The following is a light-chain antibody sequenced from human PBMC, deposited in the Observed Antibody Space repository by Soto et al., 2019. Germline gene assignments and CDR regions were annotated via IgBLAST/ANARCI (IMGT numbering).Light chain of an antibody. CDR2: HVS. CDR3: CTDAGTYKV. J-gene: IGLJ1*01. CDR1: SSDVGAYNY. Sequence: QSALTQPRSVSGSPGQSVTISCTGTSSDVGAYNYVPWYQQHPGKAPKLMIYHVSKRPSGVPDRFSGSKSGNAASLTISGLHAEDEADYYCCTDAGTYKVFGTGTKVTVL. V-gene: IGLV2-11*01.